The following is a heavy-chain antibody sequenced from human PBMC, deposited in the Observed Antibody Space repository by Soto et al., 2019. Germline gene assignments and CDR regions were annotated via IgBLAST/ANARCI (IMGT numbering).Heavy chain of an antibody. D-gene: IGHD1-26*01. CDR1: GGSISSYY. CDR3: ARGVGATIYHYYYGMDV. V-gene: IGHV4-59*01. J-gene: IGHJ6*02. Sequence: PSETLSLTCTVSGGSISSYYWSWIRQPPGKGLEWIGYIYYSGSTNYNPSLKSRVTISVDTSKNQFSLKLSSVTAADTAVYYCARGVGATIYHYYYGMDVWGQGTTVTVSS. CDR2: IYYSGST.